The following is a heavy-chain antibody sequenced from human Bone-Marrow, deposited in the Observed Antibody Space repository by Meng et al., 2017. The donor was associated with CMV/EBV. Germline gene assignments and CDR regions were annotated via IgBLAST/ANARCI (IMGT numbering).Heavy chain of an antibody. D-gene: IGHD3-10*01. J-gene: IGHJ3*02. CDR1: GFRFDDYA. V-gene: IGHV3-9*01. CDR3: AREPGSRAFDI. CDR2: VNWNSDNI. Sequence: GGSLRLSCVASGFRFDDYAMHWVRQAPGKGLEWVSGVNWNSDNIAYADSVKGRFTISRDNAKNSLYLQMNSLRAEDTAVYYCAREPGSRAFDIWGQGPMVTVSS.